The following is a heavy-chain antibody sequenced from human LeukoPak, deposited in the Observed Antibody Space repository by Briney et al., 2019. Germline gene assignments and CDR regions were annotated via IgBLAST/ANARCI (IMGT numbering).Heavy chain of an antibody. CDR1: GGSFSGYY. CDR3: ARGVEMATTLKNPFDY. CDR2: INHSGST. Sequence: SETLSLTCAVYGGSFSGYYWSWIRQPPGKGLEWIGEINHSGSTNYNPSLKSRVTISVDTSKNQFSLKLSSVTAADTAVYYCARGVEMATTLKNPFDYWAREPWSPSPQ. V-gene: IGHV4-34*01. D-gene: IGHD5-24*01. J-gene: IGHJ4*02.